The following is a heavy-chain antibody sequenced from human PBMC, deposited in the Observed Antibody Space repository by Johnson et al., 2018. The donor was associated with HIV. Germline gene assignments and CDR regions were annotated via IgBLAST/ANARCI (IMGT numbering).Heavy chain of an antibody. CDR1: GFILSKAW. V-gene: IGHV3-15*01. CDR3: ARHKGQQYDTFDI. CDR2: IKGKSDGGTR. D-gene: IGHD6-13*01. J-gene: IGHJ3*02. Sequence: VQLVESGGGLVKPGGSLRLSCAASGFILSKAWMTWVRQAPGKGLEWVGRIKGKSDGGTRDYAAPAKGRFTISRDNSKNTLYLQMNSLRAGDTAVYYCARHKGQQYDTFDIWGQGTMVTVSS.